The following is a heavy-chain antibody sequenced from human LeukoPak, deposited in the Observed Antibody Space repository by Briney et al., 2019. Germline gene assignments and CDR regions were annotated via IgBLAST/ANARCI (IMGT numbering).Heavy chain of an antibody. CDR3: ARPRTGWLNDAFDL. CDR1: GYTFTGYY. Sequence: ASVKVSCKASGYTFTGYYIHWVRQAPGQGLEWMGWINPNSGGTNYAQKFQGRVTMTTDRSISTVYVELNRLKSDDTSVYYCARPRTGWLNDAFDLWGQRTVVTVSS. V-gene: IGHV1-2*02. D-gene: IGHD6-19*01. J-gene: IGHJ3*01. CDR2: INPNSGGT.